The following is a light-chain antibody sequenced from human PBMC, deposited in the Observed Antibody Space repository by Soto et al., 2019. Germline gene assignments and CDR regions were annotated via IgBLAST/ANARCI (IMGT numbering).Light chain of an antibody. CDR2: DAS. J-gene: IGKJ1*01. CDR1: QSVSSY. CDR3: QQSRKWPQT. Sequence: EIVLTQSPATLSLSPGERATLSCRASQSVSSYLAWYQQKPGQAPRLLIYDASNRATGIPARFSGSGSGTDFNLTISRIEPEDFAVYYCQQSRKWPQTFGQGTKVEIK. V-gene: IGKV3-11*01.